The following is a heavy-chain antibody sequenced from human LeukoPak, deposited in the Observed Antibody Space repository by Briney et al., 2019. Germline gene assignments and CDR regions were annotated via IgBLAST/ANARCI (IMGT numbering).Heavy chain of an antibody. CDR3: ARGDEYDILTGLHY. CDR1: GGSISSGDYY. D-gene: IGHD3-9*01. V-gene: IGHV4-61*08. J-gene: IGHJ4*02. CDR2: IYYSGSA. Sequence: PSETLSLTCTVSGGSISSGDYYWSWIRQPPGKGLEWIGYIYYSGSANYNPSLKSRVTISVDTSKNQFSLKLSSVTAADTAVYYCARGDEYDILTGLHYWGQGTLVTVSS.